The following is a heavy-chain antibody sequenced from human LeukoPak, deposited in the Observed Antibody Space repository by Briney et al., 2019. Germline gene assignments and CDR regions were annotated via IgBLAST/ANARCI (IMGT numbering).Heavy chain of an antibody. CDR2: IYSGGST. CDR1: GFTVSSNY. D-gene: IGHD3-22*01. V-gene: IGHV3-53*01. J-gene: IGHJ3*02. Sequence: GGSLRLSCAASGFTVSSNYMSWVRQAPGKGLEWDSVIYSGGSTYYADSVKGRFTISRDNSKNTLYLQMNSLRAEDTAVYYCATRDYYDSSGYNDAFDIWGQGTMVTVSS. CDR3: ATRDYYDSSGYNDAFDI.